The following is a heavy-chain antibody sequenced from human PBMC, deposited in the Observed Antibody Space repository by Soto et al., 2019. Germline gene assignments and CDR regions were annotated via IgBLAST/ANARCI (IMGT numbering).Heavy chain of an antibody. CDR2: ISGSGGST. J-gene: IGHJ4*02. CDR3: AKSASDTIGGSYSYDY. Sequence: EVQLLESGGGLVQPGGSLRLSCAASGFTFSSYAMSWVRQAPGKGLEWVSAISGSGGSTYYADSVKGRFTISRDNSKNTLYLQMNSMRAEATAVYYCAKSASDTIGGSYSYDYWGQGTLVTVSS. CDR1: GFTFSSYA. D-gene: IGHD1-26*01. V-gene: IGHV3-23*01.